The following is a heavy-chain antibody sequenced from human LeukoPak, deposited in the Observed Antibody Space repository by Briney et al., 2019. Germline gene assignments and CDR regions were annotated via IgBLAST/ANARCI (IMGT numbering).Heavy chain of an antibody. CDR3: ARDSN. J-gene: IGHJ4*02. V-gene: IGHV3-30*04. CDR2: ISYDGSNK. Sequence: GGSLRLSCAASGFTFSSYAMHWVRQAPGKGLEWVAVISYDGSNKYYADSVKGRFTISRDNSKNTLYLQMNSLRAEDTAVYYCARDSNWGQGTLVTVSS. CDR1: GFTFSSYA.